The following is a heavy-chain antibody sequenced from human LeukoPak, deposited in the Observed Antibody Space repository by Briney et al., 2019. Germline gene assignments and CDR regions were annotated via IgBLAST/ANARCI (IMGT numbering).Heavy chain of an antibody. J-gene: IGHJ6*03. CDR2: IYHGGTT. D-gene: IGHD4-23*01. CDR1: GGSISSSGYY. Sequence: KPSETLSLTCTVSGGSISSSGYYWSWIRQPPGKGLEWIGYIYHGGTTYYNPSLKSRVTMSLDRSKNRLSLKMSSVTAADTAVYYCARENFGGNSGYYYYYMDVWGKGTTVTVSS. V-gene: IGHV4-30-2*01. CDR3: ARENFGGNSGYYYYYMDV.